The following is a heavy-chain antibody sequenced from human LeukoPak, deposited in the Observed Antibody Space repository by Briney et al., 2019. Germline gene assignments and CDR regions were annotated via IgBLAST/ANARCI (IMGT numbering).Heavy chain of an antibody. CDR2: IHPRDSDT. CDR1: GYSFTNYW. V-gene: IGHV5-51*01. Sequence: GESLKISCKGSGYSFTNYWIGWVRQMPGKGLEWMGIIHPRDSDTKYSPSFQGQVVISVDKSISTVYLQWSSLKASDTAMYYCATGAAAGPPGIYPLDFWGQGTLVTVSS. CDR3: ATGAAAGPPGIYPLDF. D-gene: IGHD6-13*01. J-gene: IGHJ4*02.